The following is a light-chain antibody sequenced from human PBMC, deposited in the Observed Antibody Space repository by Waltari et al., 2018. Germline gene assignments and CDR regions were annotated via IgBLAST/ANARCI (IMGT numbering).Light chain of an antibody. J-gene: IGKJ1*01. CDR2: AAS. CDR3: QQSFNVPT. V-gene: IGKV1-39*01. Sequence: IQMTQSPSSLSASVGDRVPITCRASQSVSHSLSWYHQKPGRAPVLMIYAASSLKSGVPSRFSGSGSGTDFTLTISSLQPDDFASYFCQQSFNVPTFGPGTRVEVK. CDR1: QSVSHS.